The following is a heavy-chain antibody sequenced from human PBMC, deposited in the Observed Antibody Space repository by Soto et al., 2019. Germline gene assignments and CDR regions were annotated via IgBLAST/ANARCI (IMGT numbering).Heavy chain of an antibody. CDR3: ARNLAAAGTYYYYGMDV. V-gene: IGHV5-10-1*01. J-gene: IGHJ6*02. CDR2: IDPSDSYT. Sequence: GESLKISCKGSGYSFTSYWISWVRQMPGKGLEWMGRIDPSDSYTNYSPSFQGHVTISADKSISTAYLQWSSLKASDTAMYYCARNLAAAGTYYYYGMDVWGQGTTVTVSS. CDR1: GYSFTSYW. D-gene: IGHD6-13*01.